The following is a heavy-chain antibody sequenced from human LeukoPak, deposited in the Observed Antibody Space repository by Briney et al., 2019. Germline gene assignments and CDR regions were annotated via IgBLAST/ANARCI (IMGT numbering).Heavy chain of an antibody. Sequence: GGSLRLSCAASGFTFSSYWMTWVREAPGEGLEWVANIEPSGSETYYVDPVKGRFTISRDNAKKLVYLQMNSLRAEDTALYYCGRLGYEAAIGDWGQGTLVTVSS. V-gene: IGHV3-7*01. CDR1: GFTFSSYW. CDR3: GRLGYEAAIGD. D-gene: IGHD5-18*01. J-gene: IGHJ4*02. CDR2: IEPSGSET.